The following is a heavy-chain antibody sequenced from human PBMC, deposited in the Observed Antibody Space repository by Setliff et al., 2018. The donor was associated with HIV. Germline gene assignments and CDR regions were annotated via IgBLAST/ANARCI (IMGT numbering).Heavy chain of an antibody. J-gene: IGHJ5*02. CDR3: ARHRSYGDYDPNWFDP. CDR2: IYFSGST. D-gene: IGHD4-17*01. Sequence: KPSETLSLTCTVSGGSLSTSSFYWGWIRQPPGKGLQWIGSIYFSGSTYYNPSLKSRVTISVDTSKNQFSLKLRSVTAADTGIYYCARHRSYGDYDPNWFDPWGRGTLVTVS. V-gene: IGHV4-39*01. CDR1: GGSLSTSSFY.